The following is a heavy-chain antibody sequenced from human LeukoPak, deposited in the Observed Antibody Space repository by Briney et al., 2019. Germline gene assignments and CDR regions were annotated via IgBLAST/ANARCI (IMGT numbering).Heavy chain of an antibody. J-gene: IGHJ4*02. CDR2: INHSGST. CDR1: GGSFSGYY. D-gene: IGHD5-24*01. V-gene: IGHV4-34*01. Sequence: SETLSLTCAVYGGSFSGYYWSWIRQPPGKGLEWIGEINHSGSTNYNPSLKSRVTISVDTSKNQFSLKLSSVTAADTAVYYCARMRGYNGYFDYWGQGTLVTVSS. CDR3: ARMRGYNGYFDY.